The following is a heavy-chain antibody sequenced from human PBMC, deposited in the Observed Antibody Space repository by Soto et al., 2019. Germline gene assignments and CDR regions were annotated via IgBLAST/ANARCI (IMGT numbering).Heavy chain of an antibody. CDR2: IIPIFGTA. CDR3: VRSTVTTEYYYYYGMDV. V-gene: IGHV1-69*12. D-gene: IGHD4-17*01. CDR1: GGTFSSYA. J-gene: IGHJ6*02. Sequence: QVHLVQSGAEVKKPGSSVKVSCKASGGTFSSYAISWVRQAPGQGLEWMGGIIPIFGTANYAQKFQGRVTITADESTSTAYMELSSLRSEDTAVYYCVRSTVTTEYYYYYGMDVWGQGTTVTVSS.